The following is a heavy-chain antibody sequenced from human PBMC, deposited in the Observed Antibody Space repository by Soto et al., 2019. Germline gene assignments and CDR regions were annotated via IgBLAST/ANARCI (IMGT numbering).Heavy chain of an antibody. D-gene: IGHD2-15*01. Sequence: EVQLVESGGGLVQPGESLRLSCAASGFTFSSYWMHWVRQAPGKGLVWVSRINSDGSSTSYASSVKGRFTISRDNANNTLYLQMNMLRAEVTAVYYCVRASLVVAAATREAYWGKGALVSVAS. CDR3: VRASLVVAAATREAY. CDR1: GFTFSSYW. J-gene: IGHJ4*02. V-gene: IGHV3-74*01. CDR2: INSDGSST.